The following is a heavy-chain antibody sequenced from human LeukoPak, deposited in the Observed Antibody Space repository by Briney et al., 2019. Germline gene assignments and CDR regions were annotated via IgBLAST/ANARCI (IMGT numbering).Heavy chain of an antibody. CDR3: TRETPPRRPASGDDDAFDI. CDR2: IKQGEYER. CDR1: AFTFSDYC. D-gene: IGHD6-13*01. J-gene: IGHJ3*02. V-gene: IGHV3-7*01. Sequence: GGSLRLSCAASAFTFSDYCMNWVRQAPGKGLEWVAKIKQGEYERYYLDSVKGRFTISRDNAKNSLFLQMSDLTVEDSGVYYCTRETPPRRPASGDDDAFDIWGHGTVVTVSS.